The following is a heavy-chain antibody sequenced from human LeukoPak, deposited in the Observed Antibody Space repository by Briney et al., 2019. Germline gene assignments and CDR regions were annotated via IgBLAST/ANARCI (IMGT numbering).Heavy chain of an antibody. CDR1: GFSVSNNY. D-gene: IGHD2-21*02. Sequence: GGSLRLSCAASGFSVSNNYMSWVRQAPGKGLEWVSIIYSGGNTYYADSVKGRFTISRDNSKNTLYLQMNSLRAEDTAVYYCAREVIVVVTATDAFDIWGQGTMVTVSS. V-gene: IGHV3-66*01. CDR2: IYSGGNT. J-gene: IGHJ3*02. CDR3: AREVIVVVTATDAFDI.